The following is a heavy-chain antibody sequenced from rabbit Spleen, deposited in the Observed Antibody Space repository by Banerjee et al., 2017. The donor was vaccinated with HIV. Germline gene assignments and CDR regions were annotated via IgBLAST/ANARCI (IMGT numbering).Heavy chain of an antibody. V-gene: IGHV1S47*01. D-gene: IGHD4-1*01. CDR1: GFDFSSYG. Sequence: QEQLVESGGGLVQPGGSLKVSCKASGFDFSSYGMSWVRQAPGKGLEWIGYIDPVFGIAVYANWVNGRFTISSHNAQNTLYLQLNSLTAADTATYFCARDMGVAAGYYFNLWGPGTLVTVS. CDR2: IDPVFGIA. CDR3: ARDMGVAAGYYFNL. J-gene: IGHJ4*01.